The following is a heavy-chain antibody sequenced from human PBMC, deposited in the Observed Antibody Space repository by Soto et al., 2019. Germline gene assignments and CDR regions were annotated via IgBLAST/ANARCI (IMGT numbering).Heavy chain of an antibody. D-gene: IGHD5-18*01. V-gene: IGHV1-8*02. CDR2: MNPGSGDT. Sequence: ASVKVSCKASGYTFTNNDVSWVRQATGQGLEWMGWMNPGSGDTGYAQKFQGRVTMTRDISIATAYMELNGLTSEDTAIYYCARMESFGSLNWLDPWGQGTLVTVSS. CDR1: GYTFTNND. J-gene: IGHJ5*02. CDR3: ARMESFGSLNWLDP.